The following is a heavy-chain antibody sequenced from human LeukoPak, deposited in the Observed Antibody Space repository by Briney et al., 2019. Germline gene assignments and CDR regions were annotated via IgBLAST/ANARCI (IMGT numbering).Heavy chain of an antibody. Sequence: GGSLRLSCAASGFTFSSYGMHWVRQAPGKGLGWVAFIRYDGSDKYYADSVKGRFTISRDNSKNTLYLQMNSLRAEDTAVYYCAKDSGYSDYYMDVWGKGTTFIVSS. J-gene: IGHJ6*03. CDR3: AKDSGYSDYYMDV. CDR1: GFTFSSYG. V-gene: IGHV3-30*02. CDR2: IRYDGSDK. D-gene: IGHD5-18*01.